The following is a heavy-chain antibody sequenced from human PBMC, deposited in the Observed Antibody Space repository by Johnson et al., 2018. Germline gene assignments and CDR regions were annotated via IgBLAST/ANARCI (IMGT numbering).Heavy chain of an antibody. J-gene: IGHJ3*02. V-gene: IGHV3-30*18. Sequence: QVQLVESGGGLVQPGRSLRLSCAASGFTFSSYGMHWVRQAPGKGLEWVAVISYDGSNKYYADPVKGRFTISRDNSKNTRYLQMNSLTAEDPAVYYCAKTMIVVVITPDAFDIWGQGTMVTVSS. CDR2: ISYDGSNK. CDR3: AKTMIVVVITPDAFDI. D-gene: IGHD3-22*01. CDR1: GFTFSSYG.